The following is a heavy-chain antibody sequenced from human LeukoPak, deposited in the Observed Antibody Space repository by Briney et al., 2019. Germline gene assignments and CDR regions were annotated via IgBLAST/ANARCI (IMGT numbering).Heavy chain of an antibody. D-gene: IGHD4-11*01. CDR3: ARAVRTTHGMDV. CDR1: GGSFSGYY. V-gene: IGHV4-34*01. Sequence: SETLSLTCAVYGGSFSGYYWSWIRQPPGKGLGWVGEINHSGSTNYNPSLKSRVTISVDTSKNQFSLKLSSVTAADTAVYYCARAVRTTHGMDVWGQGTTVTVSS. CDR2: INHSGST. J-gene: IGHJ6*02.